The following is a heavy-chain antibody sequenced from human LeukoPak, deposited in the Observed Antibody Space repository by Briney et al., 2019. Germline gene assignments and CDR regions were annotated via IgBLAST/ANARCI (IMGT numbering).Heavy chain of an antibody. Sequence: GGSLRLSWAASGFTFSTYSMSWVRQAPGKGLEWVSGISGGGGSTYYADSVKGRFTISRDNSKNTVSLQMNSLRADDTAVYYCAKEIGVAGSLGARFDYWGQGTLVTVS. J-gene: IGHJ4*02. CDR3: AKEIGVAGSLGARFDY. CDR1: GFTFSTYS. D-gene: IGHD6-19*01. CDR2: ISGGGGST. V-gene: IGHV3-23*01.